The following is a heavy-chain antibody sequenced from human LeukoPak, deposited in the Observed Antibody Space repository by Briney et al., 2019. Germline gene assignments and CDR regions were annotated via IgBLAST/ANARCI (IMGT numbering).Heavy chain of an antibody. J-gene: IGHJ4*02. CDR2: ISGSGGST. CDR1: GFTFSNYA. CDR3: AKGLSAAGDYYFDY. Sequence: PGGSLRLSCAASGFTFSNYAMSWVRQAPGKGLEWLSTISGSGGSTYYADSVKGRFTTSRDNSKNTVYLQMKGLRVEATAVYYCAKGLSAAGDYYFDYWGQGALVTVSS. D-gene: IGHD2-21*01. V-gene: IGHV3-23*01.